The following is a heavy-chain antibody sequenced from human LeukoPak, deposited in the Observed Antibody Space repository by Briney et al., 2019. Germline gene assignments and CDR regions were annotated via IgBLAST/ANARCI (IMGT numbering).Heavy chain of an antibody. Sequence: ASVKVSCKASGYTFTSYDINWVRQATGQGLEWMGWMNPNSGNTGYAQKFQGRVTITGNTSISTAYMELSSLRSEDTAVYYCAREPNDYYDSSGYYMDVWGKGTTVTVSS. CDR2: MNPNSGNT. V-gene: IGHV1-8*03. J-gene: IGHJ6*03. CDR3: AREPNDYYDSSGYYMDV. CDR1: GYTFTSYD. D-gene: IGHD3-22*01.